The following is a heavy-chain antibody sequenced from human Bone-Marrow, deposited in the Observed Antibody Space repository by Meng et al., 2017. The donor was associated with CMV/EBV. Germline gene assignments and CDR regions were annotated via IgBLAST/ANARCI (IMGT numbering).Heavy chain of an antibody. D-gene: IGHD4-17*01. J-gene: IGHJ4*02. Sequence: ASVKVSCKASGYVFTSYDINWVRQAPGQGLEWMARINPSGDSSTYAQKFQGRVTMTRDTSTTTVYLDLTSLTTDDTAVYYCARDRPGEDKWDWGQGTLVTVSS. V-gene: IGHV1-46*01. CDR2: INPSGDSS. CDR1: GYVFTSYD. CDR3: ARDRPGEDKWD.